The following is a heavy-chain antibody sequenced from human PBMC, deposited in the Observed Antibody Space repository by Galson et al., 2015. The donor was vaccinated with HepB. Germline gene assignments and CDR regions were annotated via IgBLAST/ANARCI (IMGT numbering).Heavy chain of an antibody. J-gene: IGHJ6*02. Sequence: PALVKPTQTLTLTCSCSGFSLTTSAMRVSWIRQPPGKALEWLARIDWDDKKFYSTSLRTRLTISKDTSKNQVVLTMTDMDPVDTATYFCARTSGYNHGDYYYYGMDVWGQGTTVTVSS. CDR1: GFSLTTSAMR. D-gene: IGHD5-18*01. CDR2: IDWDDKK. CDR3: ARTSGYNHGDYYYYGMDV. V-gene: IGHV2-70*04.